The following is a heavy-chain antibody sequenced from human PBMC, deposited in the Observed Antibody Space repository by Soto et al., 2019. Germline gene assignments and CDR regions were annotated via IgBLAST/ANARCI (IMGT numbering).Heavy chain of an antibody. D-gene: IGHD2-2*01. CDR1: GYTFTSYG. CDR2: ISAYNGNT. J-gene: IGHJ4*02. V-gene: IGHV1-18*01. Sequence: AAVKVSCMASGYTFTSYGISWVRQAPGQGLEWMGWISAYNGNTNYAQKLQGRVTMTTDTSTSTAYMELRSLRSDDTAVYYCARDDADIVVVPAAPDYWGQGTLVTVSS. CDR3: ARDDADIVVVPAAPDY.